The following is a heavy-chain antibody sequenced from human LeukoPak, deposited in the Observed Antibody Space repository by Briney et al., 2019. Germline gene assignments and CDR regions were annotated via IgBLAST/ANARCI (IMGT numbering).Heavy chain of an antibody. CDR2: IYTSGST. V-gene: IGHV4-61*02. CDR3: ARDKGYCSSTSCYYWFDP. CDR1: GGSISSGSYY. Sequence: SETLSLTCTVSGGSISSGSYYWSWIRQPAGKGLEWIGRIYTSGSTNYNPSLKSRVTISVDTSKNQFSLKLSSVTAADTAVYYCARDKGYCSSTSCYYWFDPWGQGTPVTVSS. J-gene: IGHJ5*02. D-gene: IGHD2-2*01.